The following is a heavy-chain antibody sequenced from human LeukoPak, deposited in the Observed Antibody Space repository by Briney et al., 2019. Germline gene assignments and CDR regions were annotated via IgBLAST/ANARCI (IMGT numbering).Heavy chain of an antibody. V-gene: IGHV3-23*01. CDR2: ISGRGDST. Sequence: GGSLRLPCEASGFTFNSHAMTWVRQGPGKGLEWASTISGRGDSTFYADSVKGRFTISRDNAKNTLYLQMNSLRAEDTALYYCARDPIGYSYIDFWGQGTLVTVSS. D-gene: IGHD3-22*01. CDR3: ARDPIGYSYIDF. CDR1: GFTFNSHA. J-gene: IGHJ4*02.